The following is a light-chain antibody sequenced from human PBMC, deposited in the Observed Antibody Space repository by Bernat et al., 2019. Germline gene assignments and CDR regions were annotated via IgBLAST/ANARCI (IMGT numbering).Light chain of an antibody. CDR3: QQYGSTPFT. Sequence: EIVLTQSPGSLSLSPGESATLSCRASQNIISNYLAWYQQRPGQAPRLLIYGASSRATGIPDRFSGSGSGTDFTLTISRLEPEDFAVYYCQQYGSTPFTFGPGTKVDIK. CDR2: GAS. V-gene: IGKV3-20*01. CDR1: QNIISNY. J-gene: IGKJ3*01.